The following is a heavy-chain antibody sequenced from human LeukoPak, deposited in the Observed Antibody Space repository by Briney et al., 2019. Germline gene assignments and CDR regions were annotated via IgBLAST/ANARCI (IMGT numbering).Heavy chain of an antibody. CDR2: IYWNDDK. D-gene: IGHD4-17*01. Sequence: SGPTLVKPTQTLTLTCTFSGFSRSTRGVGVGWIRQPPGKALEWLALIYWNDDKRYSPSLKSRLTITKDTSKNQVVLTMTNMDPVDTATYYCAHRLVGGIYGDYFDYWGQGTLVTVSS. CDR1: GFSRSTRGVG. CDR3: AHRLVGGIYGDYFDY. J-gene: IGHJ4*02. V-gene: IGHV2-5*01.